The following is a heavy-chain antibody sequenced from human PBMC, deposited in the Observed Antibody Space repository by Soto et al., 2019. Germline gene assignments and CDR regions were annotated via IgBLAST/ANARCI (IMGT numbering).Heavy chain of an antibody. D-gene: IGHD5-12*01. Sequence: VQLVESGGGVVQPGRSLRLSCAASGFTFSSYGMHWVRQAPGKGLEWVAVIWYDGSNKYYADSVKGRFTISRDNSKNTLYLQMNSLRAEDTAVYYCARDRRDGYTARHTSLDYWGQGTLVTVSS. CDR2: IWYDGSNK. CDR1: GFTFSSYG. J-gene: IGHJ4*02. CDR3: ARDRRDGYTARHTSLDY. V-gene: IGHV3-33*01.